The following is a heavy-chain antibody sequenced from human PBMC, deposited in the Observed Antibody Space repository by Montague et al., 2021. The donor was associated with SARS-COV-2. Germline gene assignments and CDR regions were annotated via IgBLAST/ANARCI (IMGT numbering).Heavy chain of an antibody. CDR1: GGSFSGYY. CDR2: IYYSGST. D-gene: IGHD3-22*01. V-gene: IGHV4-31*03. Sequence: SQTLSLICTVYGGSFSGYYWSWIRQPPGKGLEWIGYIYYSGSTYYNPSLKSRVTISVDTSKNQFSLKLSSVTAADTAVYYCARARITMIVVVNAFDIWGQGTMVTVSS. J-gene: IGHJ3*02. CDR3: ARARITMIVVVNAFDI.